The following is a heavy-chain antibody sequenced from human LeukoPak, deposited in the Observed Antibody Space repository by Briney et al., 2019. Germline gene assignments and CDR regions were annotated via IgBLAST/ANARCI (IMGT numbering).Heavy chain of an antibody. Sequence: SETLSLTCTVSGGSISSSSYYWGWIRQPPGKGLEWIGSIYYSGSTHYNPSLKSRVTISVDTSKNQFSLKLSSVTAADTAVYYCARGQVLRYFDWLTYFDYWGQGTLVTVSS. D-gene: IGHD3-9*01. V-gene: IGHV4-39*01. J-gene: IGHJ4*02. CDR3: ARGQVLRYFDWLTYFDY. CDR1: GGSISSSSYY. CDR2: IYYSGST.